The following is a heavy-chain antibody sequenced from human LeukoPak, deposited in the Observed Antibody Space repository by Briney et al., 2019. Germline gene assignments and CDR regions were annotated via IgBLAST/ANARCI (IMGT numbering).Heavy chain of an antibody. CDR2: ISGSGGST. D-gene: IGHD3-10*01. V-gene: IGHV3-23*01. CDR3: ANGLYYYGSGSYSPDY. Sequence: GGSLRLSCAASGFTFSSYWMHWVRQAPGKGLEWVSAISGSGGSTYYADSVKGRFTISRDNSKNTLYLQMNSLRAEDTAVYYCANGLYYYGSGSYSPDYWGQGTLVTVSS. CDR1: GFTFSSYW. J-gene: IGHJ4*02.